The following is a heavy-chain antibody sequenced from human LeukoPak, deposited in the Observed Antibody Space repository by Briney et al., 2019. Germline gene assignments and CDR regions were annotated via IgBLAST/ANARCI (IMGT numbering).Heavy chain of an antibody. CDR3: ARGEEIRGYSLPPGY. CDR1: GGSISSYY. CDR2: IYYSGST. Sequence: SETLSLTCTVSGGSISSYYWSWIRQPPGKGLEWIGYIYYSGSTNYNPSLKSRVTISVDTSKNQFSLKLSSVTAADTAVYYCARGEEIRGYSLPPGYWGQGTLVTVSS. D-gene: IGHD5-18*01. J-gene: IGHJ4*02. V-gene: IGHV4-59*12.